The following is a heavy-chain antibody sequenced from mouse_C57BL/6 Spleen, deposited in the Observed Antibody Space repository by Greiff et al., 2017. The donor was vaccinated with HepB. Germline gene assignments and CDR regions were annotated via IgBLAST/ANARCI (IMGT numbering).Heavy chain of an antibody. CDR1: GFTFSDYG. V-gene: IGHV5-17*01. CDR2: ISSGSSTI. CDR3: ARRALYYDYDDYFDY. Sequence: EVKLVESGGGLVKPGGSLKLSCAASGFTFSDYGMHWVRQAPEKGLEWVAYISSGSSTIYYADTVKGRFTISRDNAKNTLFLQMTSLRSEDTAMYYCARRALYYDYDDYFDYWGQGTTLTVSS. D-gene: IGHD2-4*01. J-gene: IGHJ2*01.